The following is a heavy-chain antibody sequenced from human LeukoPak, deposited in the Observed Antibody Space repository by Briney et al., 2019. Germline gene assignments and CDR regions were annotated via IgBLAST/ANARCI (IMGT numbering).Heavy chain of an antibody. CDR1: GDSVSSDSAA. CDR3: ARGSDVLLWFGELQYYYYYYGMDV. J-gene: IGHJ6*02. Sequence: SQTLSLTCAISGDSVSSDSAAWNWIRQSPSRGLEWLGRTCYRSKWYNDYAVSVKSRITINPDTSKNQFSLQLNSVTPEDTAVYYCARGSDVLLWFGELQYYYYYYGMDVWGQGTTVTVSS. D-gene: IGHD3-10*01. CDR2: TCYRSKWYN. V-gene: IGHV6-1*01.